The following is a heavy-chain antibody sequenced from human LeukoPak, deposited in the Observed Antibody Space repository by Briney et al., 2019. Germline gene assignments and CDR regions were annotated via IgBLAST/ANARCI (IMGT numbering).Heavy chain of an antibody. V-gene: IGHV3-23*01. CDR1: GFTFSSYA. J-gene: IGHJ4*02. CDR2: ISNSGGTT. CDR3: AKATGYLL. Sequence: GGSLRLSCAASGFTFSSYAMSWVRQAPGKGLEWVLTISNSGGTTYYADSVKGRFTISRDDSENTLYLQMNSLRAEDTAVYYCAKATGYLLWGQGTLVTVSS. D-gene: IGHD1-14*01.